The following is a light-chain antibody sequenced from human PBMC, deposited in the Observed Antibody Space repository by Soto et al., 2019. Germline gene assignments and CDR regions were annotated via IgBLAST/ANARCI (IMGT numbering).Light chain of an antibody. CDR3: QQYNNWPRT. CDR1: QSVSSN. J-gene: IGKJ1*01. V-gene: IGKV3-15*01. Sequence: EIVMTQSPATLSVSPGDRATLSCRASQSVSSNLAWYQQKPGQAPRLLIYDAFTRATGIPARFSGSGSGTEFTLTISSLQSEDFAVYYCQQYNNWPRTFGQGTKVEIK. CDR2: DAF.